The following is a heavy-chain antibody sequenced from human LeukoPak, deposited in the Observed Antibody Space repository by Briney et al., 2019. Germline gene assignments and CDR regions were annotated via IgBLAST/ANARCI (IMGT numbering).Heavy chain of an antibody. CDR2: ISSSGSTI. J-gene: IGHJ4*02. CDR3: ARKTYYYGSGSYYPFDY. D-gene: IGHD3-10*01. V-gene: IGHV3-48*03. Sequence: PGGSLRLSCAASGFTFSSYAMSWVRQAPGKGLEWLSYISSSGSTIHFADSVKGRFTISRDNAKNSLYLQMDSLRAEDTAVYYCARKTYYYGSGSYYPFDYWGQGTLVTVSS. CDR1: GFTFSSYA.